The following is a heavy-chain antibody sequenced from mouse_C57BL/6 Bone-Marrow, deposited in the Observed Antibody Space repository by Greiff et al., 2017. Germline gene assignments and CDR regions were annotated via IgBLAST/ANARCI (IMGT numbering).Heavy chain of an antibody. Sequence: QVQLQQSGAELVRPGTSVKMSCKASGYTFTNYWIGWAKQRPGHGLEWIGDIYPGGGYTNYNEKLKGKATLTADKSSSTAYMQFSSLTSEDSAIYYCARYNDSSSYYFDYWGQGTTLTVSS. V-gene: IGHV1-63*01. CDR1: GYTFTNYW. J-gene: IGHJ2*01. CDR3: ARYNDSSSYYFDY. CDR2: IYPGGGYT. D-gene: IGHD1-1*01.